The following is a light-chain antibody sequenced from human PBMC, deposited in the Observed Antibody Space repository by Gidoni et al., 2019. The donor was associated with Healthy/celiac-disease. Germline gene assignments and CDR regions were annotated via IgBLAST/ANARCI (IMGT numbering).Light chain of an antibody. V-gene: IGLV4-69*01. Sequence: QLVPTQSPSASASMGASVKLTCTLSSGHSSYAIAWHQQQPEKGPRYLMKLNSDGSHSKGYGIPDRFSGSSSGAERYLTISSLQSEDEADYYCQTWGTGSVVFGGGTKLTVL. CDR1: SGHSSYA. CDR3: QTWGTGSVV. J-gene: IGLJ2*01. CDR2: LNSDGSH.